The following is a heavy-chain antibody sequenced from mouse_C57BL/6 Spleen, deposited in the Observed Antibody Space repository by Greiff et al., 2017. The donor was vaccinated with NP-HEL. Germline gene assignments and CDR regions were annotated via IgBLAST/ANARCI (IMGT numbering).Heavy chain of an antibody. D-gene: IGHD1-1*01. CDR3: ARHYYGSSYRYFDV. Sequence: QVQLQQSGAELARPGASVKLSCKASGYTFTSSGISWVKQRTGQGLEWIGEIYPRSGNTYYNEKFKGKATLTADKSSSTAYLELRSLTSDDAAVDFCARHYYGSSYRYFDVWGTGTTVTVSS. V-gene: IGHV1-81*01. CDR1: GYTFTSSG. J-gene: IGHJ1*03. CDR2: IYPRSGNT.